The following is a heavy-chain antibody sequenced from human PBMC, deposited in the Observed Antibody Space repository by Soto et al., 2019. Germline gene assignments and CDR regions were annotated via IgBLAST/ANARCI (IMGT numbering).Heavy chain of an antibody. Sequence: QVQPQQWGAGLLKPSETLSLTCAVYGGSFSGYYWSWIRQPPGKGLEWIGEINHSGSTNYNPSLKTRVTISVHTSKNQFSLKLSSVTAADTAVYYCARGGMRRRRTESNWFDPWGQGTLVTVSS. CDR2: INHSGST. J-gene: IGHJ5*02. CDR1: GGSFSGYY. CDR3: ARGGMRRRRTESNWFDP. V-gene: IGHV4-34*01.